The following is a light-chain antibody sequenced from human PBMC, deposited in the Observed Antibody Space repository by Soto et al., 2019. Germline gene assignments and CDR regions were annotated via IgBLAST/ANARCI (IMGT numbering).Light chain of an antibody. V-gene: IGKV1-39*01. CDR2: AAS. J-gene: IGKJ4*01. Sequence: DIQMTQSPSSLSASVGDRVTITCRASQSISSYLNWYQQKPGKAPKLLIYAASSLQSGVPSRFSGSGSGTDFTLTISSLQPEDCATYYGQQSYSTPPLTFGGAPKVEIK. CDR1: QSISSY. CDR3: QQSYSTPPLT.